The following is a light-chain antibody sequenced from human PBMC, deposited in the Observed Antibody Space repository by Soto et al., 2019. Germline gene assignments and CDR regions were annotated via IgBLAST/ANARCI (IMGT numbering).Light chain of an antibody. CDR1: QIISNY. Sequence: DIQMTQSPSSLSASVGDRVIITCRTSQIISNYLNWYQHKPGKAPKVLISASSNLQSGVPSRFSGVASRTVFTPTTRILQLKDFEIYTGKQRYILSCLPFGRGTKGQIK. CDR2: ASS. J-gene: IGKJ4*01. CDR3: KQRYILSCLP. V-gene: IGKV1-39*01.